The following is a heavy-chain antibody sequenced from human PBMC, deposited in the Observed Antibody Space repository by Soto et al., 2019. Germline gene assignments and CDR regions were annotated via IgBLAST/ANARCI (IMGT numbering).Heavy chain of an antibody. Sequence: SGPTLVNPTQTLTLTYTFSGFSFGVSGVGVGWIRQPPGRALEWLGLVFWNDDKRYSPSLESRLTLTKDTSNNQVVLTVTNLDPGDTGTYYCARAYTYAFDHRCPGPLVTVSS. CDR1: GFSFGVSGVG. J-gene: IGHJ4*02. CDR3: ARAYTYAFDH. D-gene: IGHD2-21*01. CDR2: VFWNDDK. V-gene: IGHV2-5*01.